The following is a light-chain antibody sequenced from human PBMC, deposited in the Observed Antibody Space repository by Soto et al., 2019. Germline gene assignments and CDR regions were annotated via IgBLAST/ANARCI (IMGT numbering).Light chain of an antibody. V-gene: IGKV2D-29*01. Sequence: DIVMTQTPLSLTATPRHPASISCKSSQSLLHSDEQTYLYWSLQKPGQPPQLLIYEVSTRFSGVPDRFSGGGSGTDFTLKISRVEAEDVGIYYCMQSIESLRTFGQGTKVEI. CDR1: QSLLHSDEQTY. CDR3: MQSIESLRT. J-gene: IGKJ1*01. CDR2: EVS.